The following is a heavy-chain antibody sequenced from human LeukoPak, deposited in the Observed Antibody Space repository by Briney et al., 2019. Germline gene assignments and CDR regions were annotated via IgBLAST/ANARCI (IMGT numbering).Heavy chain of an antibody. J-gene: IGHJ5*02. CDR1: GGTFSSYA. V-gene: IGHV1-69*13. CDR2: IIPIFGTA. D-gene: IGHD2-15*01. Sequence: SVKVSCKASGGTFSSYAISWVRQAPGQGLEWMGGIIPIFGTANYAQKFQGRVTITADESTSTAYMELSSLRSEDTAVYYCARALHRDIVVVVAATLGTGFDPWGQGTLVTVSS. CDR3: ARALHRDIVVVVAATLGTGFDP.